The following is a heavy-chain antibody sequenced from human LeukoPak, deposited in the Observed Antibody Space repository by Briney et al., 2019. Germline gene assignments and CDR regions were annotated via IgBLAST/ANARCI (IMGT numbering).Heavy chain of an antibody. Sequence: SETLSLTCAVYGGSFRGYYWSWIRQPPGKGLEWIGEINHSGSTNYNPSLKSRVTISVDTSKNQFSLKLSSVTAADTAVYYCARGLFRNWFDPWGQGTLVTVSS. CDR1: GGSFRGYY. V-gene: IGHV4-34*01. D-gene: IGHD3-10*02. CDR2: INHSGST. CDR3: ARGLFRNWFDP. J-gene: IGHJ5*02.